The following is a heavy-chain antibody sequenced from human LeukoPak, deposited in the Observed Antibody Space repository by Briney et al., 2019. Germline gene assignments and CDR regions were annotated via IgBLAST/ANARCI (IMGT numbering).Heavy chain of an antibody. J-gene: IGHJ6*03. CDR3: ARGRVSSSSWFSTYYYYFYMDV. CDR2: INHSGST. V-gene: IGHV4-34*01. D-gene: IGHD6-13*01. Sequence: SETLSLTCAVYGGSFSGYYWSWIRQPPGKGLEWIGEINHSGSTNYNPSLNSRVTISRDTSKNHFSLRLSSVTAADTAVYFCARGRVSSSSWFSTYYYYFYMDVRGKGTTVTVSS. CDR1: GGSFSGYY.